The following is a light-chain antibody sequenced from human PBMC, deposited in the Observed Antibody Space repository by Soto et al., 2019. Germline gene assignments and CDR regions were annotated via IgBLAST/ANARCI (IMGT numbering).Light chain of an antibody. V-gene: IGKV3-15*01. J-gene: IGKJ1*01. CDR3: QQYNNWPWT. CDR1: QSVSKN. CDR2: GAS. Sequence: EIWLAQSPGTLSLSPGERATLSCRASQSVSKNYLACYQQKPGQAPRLLIYGASTRAAGIPARLSGSGSGTELTITISSMQSEDFEVYYCQQYNNWPWTFGHGTKVDIK.